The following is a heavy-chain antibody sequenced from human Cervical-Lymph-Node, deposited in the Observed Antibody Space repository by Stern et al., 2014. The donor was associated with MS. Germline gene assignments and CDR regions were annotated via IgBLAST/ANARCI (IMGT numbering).Heavy chain of an antibody. CDR2: IHPSWNT. D-gene: IGHD4-17*01. CDR1: GDSLTSSNW. J-gene: IGHJ4*02. CDR3: ARVKSGDYFDY. V-gene: IGHV4-4*02. Sequence: VQLQESGPGLVKPSGTLSLTCAVSGDSLTSSNWWSWVRQSPRKGLEWIGEIHPSWNTYYNPYLKSRVTITVDKSKNQFSLKVSSVTAADTAVYYCARVKSGDYFDYWGQGTLVTVSS.